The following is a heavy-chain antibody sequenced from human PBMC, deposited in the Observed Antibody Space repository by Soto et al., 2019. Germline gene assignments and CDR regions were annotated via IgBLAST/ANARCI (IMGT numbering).Heavy chain of an antibody. V-gene: IGHV4-39*01. CDR2: IYYSGST. D-gene: IGHD3-16*01. CDR1: GGSISSSNYY. CDR3: ASQTLGAFDM. J-gene: IGHJ3*02. Sequence: SETLSLTCTVSGGSISSSNYYWGWIRQPPGKGLEWIGSIYYSGSTSYNSSLKSRVTISVDTSKNQFSLRLSSVTAADTAVYYCASQTLGAFDMWGQRTMVTVSS.